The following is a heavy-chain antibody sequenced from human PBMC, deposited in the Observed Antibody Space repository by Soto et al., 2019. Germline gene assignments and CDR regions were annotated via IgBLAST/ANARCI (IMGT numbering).Heavy chain of an antibody. V-gene: IGHV4-34*01. CDR2: IGYNRIG. CDR1: GGSFSGYY. J-gene: IGHJ5*02. Sequence: QVQLQQWGAGVLKPSETLSLTCAVYGGSFSGYYWSWIRRPPGKGLGWIGEIGYNRIGNYNPSLKSRVTILVATSKNQFSLKLSSVTAADTAVYYCARSGGKAAKYNWFDPWGQGTLVTVSS. CDR3: ARSGGKAAKYNWFDP. D-gene: IGHD3-10*01.